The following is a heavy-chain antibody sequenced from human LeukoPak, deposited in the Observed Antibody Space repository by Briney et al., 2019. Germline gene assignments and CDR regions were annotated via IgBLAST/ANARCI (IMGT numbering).Heavy chain of an antibody. D-gene: IGHD4-17*01. CDR2: ISYDGSNK. V-gene: IGHV3-30*18. Sequence: QPGRSLRLSGAASGFTFSSYGMHWVRQAPGKGLEWVAVISYDGSNKYYADSVKGRFTISRDNSKNTLYLQMNSLRAEDTAVYYCAKKFHGDYPLDYWGQGTLVTVSS. CDR3: AKKFHGDYPLDY. CDR1: GFTFSSYG. J-gene: IGHJ4*02.